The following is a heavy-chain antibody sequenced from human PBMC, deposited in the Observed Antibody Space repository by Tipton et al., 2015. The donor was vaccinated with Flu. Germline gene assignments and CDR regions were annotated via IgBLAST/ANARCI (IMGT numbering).Heavy chain of an antibody. V-gene: IGHV3-48*03. Sequence: AASGFILSIYEMNWVRQAPGKGLEWVSYITSRGDAIKYADSVKGRFTISRDNAKNLLYLQTNSLRVDDTAVYYCARDPAPGYGILVYAYAMDAWGQGTSVTVSS. CDR1: GFILSIYE. CDR2: ITSRGDAI. D-gene: IGHD3-9*01. CDR3: ARDPAPGYGILVYAYAMDA. J-gene: IGHJ6*02.